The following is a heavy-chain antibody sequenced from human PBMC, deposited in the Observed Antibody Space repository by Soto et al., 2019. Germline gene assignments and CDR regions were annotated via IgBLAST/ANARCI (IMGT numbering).Heavy chain of an antibody. J-gene: IGHJ5*02. V-gene: IGHV4-39*01. D-gene: IGHD3-22*01. CDR1: GGSISSSSYY. CDR2: IYYSGST. Sequence: SETLSLTCTVSGGSISSSSYYWGWIRQPPGKGLEWIGSIYYSGSTYYNPSLKSRVTISVDTSKNQFSLKLSSVTAADTAVYYCARHSFLITMIVDNWFDPWGQGTLVTVSS. CDR3: ARHSFLITMIVDNWFDP.